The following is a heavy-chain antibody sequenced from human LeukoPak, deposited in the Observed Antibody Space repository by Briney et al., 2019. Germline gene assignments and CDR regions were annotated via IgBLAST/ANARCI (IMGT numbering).Heavy chain of an antibody. D-gene: IGHD5-12*01. CDR1: GGSISSSSYY. CDR2: IYYSGST. Sequence: SETLSLTCTVSGGSISSSSYYWGWIRQPPGKGLEGIGSIYYSGSTYYNPSLKSRVTISVDTSKNQFSLKLSSVTAADTAVYYCARPPYYYSRGWFDPWGQGTLVTVSS. V-gene: IGHV4-39*07. J-gene: IGHJ5*02. CDR3: ARPPYYYSRGWFDP.